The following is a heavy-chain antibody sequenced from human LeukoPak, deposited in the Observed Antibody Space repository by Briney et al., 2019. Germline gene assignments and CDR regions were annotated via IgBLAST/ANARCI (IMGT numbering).Heavy chain of an antibody. Sequence: SETLSLTCAVYGVSFSGYYWSWIRQPPGKGLEWIGEINHSGSTNYNPSLKSRVTISLDTSKKQFSLKLTSLTAADTAFYYCARYGMAAEGIWWFDPWGQGTLVTVSS. D-gene: IGHD6-13*01. CDR3: ARYGMAAEGIWWFDP. CDR1: GVSFSGYY. J-gene: IGHJ5*02. V-gene: IGHV4-34*01. CDR2: INHSGST.